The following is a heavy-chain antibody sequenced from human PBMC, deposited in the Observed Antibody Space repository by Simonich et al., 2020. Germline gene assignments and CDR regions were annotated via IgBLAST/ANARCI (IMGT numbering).Heavy chain of an antibody. J-gene: IGHJ3*02. V-gene: IGHV4-39*01. CDR3: ARHAGFAFDI. CDR2: LYYSGST. CDR1: GGSISSSSYY. D-gene: IGHD6-13*01. Sequence: QLQLQESGPGLVKPSETLSLTCTVSGGSISSSSYYWGWIRQPPGKGLEWSGSLYYSGSTYYNPSLKSRVTISVDTSKNQFSLKLSSVTAADTAVYYCARHAGFAFDIWGQGTMVTVSS.